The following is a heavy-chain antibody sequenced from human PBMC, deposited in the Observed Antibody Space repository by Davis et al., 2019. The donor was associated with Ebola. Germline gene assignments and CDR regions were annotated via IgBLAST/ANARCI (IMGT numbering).Heavy chain of an antibody. CDR3: ARDFESTVYAYSDYFDY. D-gene: IGHD2-8*01. CDR2: INSDGSST. CDR1: GFTFSSYW. Sequence: HTGGSLRLSCAASGFTFSSYWMHWVRQAPGKGLVWVSRINSDGSSTSYADSVKGRFTISRDNAKNTLYLQMNSLRAEDTAVYYCARDFESTVYAYSDYFDYWGQGTLVTVSS. J-gene: IGHJ4*02. V-gene: IGHV3-74*01.